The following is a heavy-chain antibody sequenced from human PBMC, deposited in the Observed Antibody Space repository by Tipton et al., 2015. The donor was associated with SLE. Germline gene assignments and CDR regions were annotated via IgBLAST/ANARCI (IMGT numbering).Heavy chain of an antibody. Sequence: TLSLTCTVSGYSISNNYYWGWIRQPPGRGLTWIGNIYHSGNTHYSPSLRSRVTISIDTSKNQFSLKLSSVTAADTAVYYCARHYGSITISEWSNWFDPWGQGTLVTVSS. CDR1: GYSISNNYY. CDR3: ARHYGSITISEWSNWFDP. J-gene: IGHJ5*02. D-gene: IGHD3-3*01. CDR2: IYHSGNT. V-gene: IGHV4-38-2*02.